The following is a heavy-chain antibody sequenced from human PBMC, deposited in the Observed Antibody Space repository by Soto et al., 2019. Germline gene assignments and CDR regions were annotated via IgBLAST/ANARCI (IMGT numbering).Heavy chain of an antibody. CDR2: IIPVFDKA. CDR1: GGSFGSSA. CDR3: AILRRDWRDAFDL. J-gene: IGHJ3*01. Sequence: QVQLVQSGADVKKPGSSVKVSCKTSGGSFGSSAISWVRQAPAQGLEWMGEIIPVFDKANYAQNCQGRLTIAADELTGTVFMELSSLRSEDTVVDVCAILRRDWRDAFDLWGLGTFVTVSS. V-gene: IGHV1-69*01. D-gene: IGHD2-8*01.